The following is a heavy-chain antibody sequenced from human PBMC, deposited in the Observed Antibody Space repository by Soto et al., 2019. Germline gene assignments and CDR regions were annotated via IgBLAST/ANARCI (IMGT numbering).Heavy chain of an antibody. CDR2: IYTGGLT. CDR3: ARTIGGASSLYFDY. J-gene: IGHJ4*02. D-gene: IGHD2-15*01. CDR1: GFILSDHY. Sequence: PGGSLRLSCAASGFILSDHYMDWVRQAPGKGLEWVSVIYTGGLTSYADSVKGRFTISRDDSSNTLYLQMSSLRTDDTAVYYCARTIGGASSLYFDYWGQGTLVTVSS. V-gene: IGHV3-66*01.